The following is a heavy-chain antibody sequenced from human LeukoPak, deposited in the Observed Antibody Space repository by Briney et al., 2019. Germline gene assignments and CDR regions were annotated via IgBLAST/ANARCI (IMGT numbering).Heavy chain of an antibody. CDR2: MSSGGNKE. CDR1: GFTFSSYW. J-gene: IGHJ4*02. Sequence: GSLRLSCAASGFTFSSYWMHWVRQAPGKGLEWVAVMSSGGNKEYYADSVRDRFTISRDNSNNTLSLQMNSLRPEDTAVYYCAKGLRGYYYFDYWGQGTLVTVSS. CDR3: AKGLRGYYYFDY. V-gene: IGHV3-30*18. D-gene: IGHD5-18*01.